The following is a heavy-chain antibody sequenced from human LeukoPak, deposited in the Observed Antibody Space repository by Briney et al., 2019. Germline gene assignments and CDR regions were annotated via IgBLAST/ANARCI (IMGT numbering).Heavy chain of an antibody. CDR1: GCSLSSNY. Sequence: PGETLSLTCTVSGCSLSSNYWSWLRQSPGKGLEWVGYISYSGSTNYNPSLKRRVTISEDTSKTQFSLKLSSVTAADTAVYYCARDPSGSYFDYWGQGTLVTVSS. CDR2: ISYSGST. J-gene: IGHJ4*02. CDR3: ARDPSGSYFDY. D-gene: IGHD1-26*01. V-gene: IGHV4-59*01.